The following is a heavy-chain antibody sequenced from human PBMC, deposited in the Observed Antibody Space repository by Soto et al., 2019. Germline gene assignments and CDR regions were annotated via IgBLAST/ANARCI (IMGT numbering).Heavy chain of an antibody. D-gene: IGHD3-9*01. J-gene: IGHJ6*02. CDR3: ATRYFDWLLRTYYYYGMDV. Sequence: VGSLRLSCAASGFTFSSYAMSWVRQAPGKGLEWVSAISGSGGSTYYADSVKGRFTISRDNSKNTLYLQMNSLRAEDTAVYYCATRYFDWLLRTYYYYGMDVWGQGTTVTVSS. CDR1: GFTFSSYA. V-gene: IGHV3-23*01. CDR2: ISGSGGST.